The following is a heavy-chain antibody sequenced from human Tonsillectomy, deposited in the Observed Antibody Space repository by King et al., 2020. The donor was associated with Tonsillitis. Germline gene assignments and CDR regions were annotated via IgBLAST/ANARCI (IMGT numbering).Heavy chain of an antibody. CDR2: ISWNSDSI. D-gene: IGHD6-13*01. CDR3: AKDIGAEAGGWFDP. V-gene: IGHV3-9*01. CDR1: RFTFDDYA. J-gene: IGHJ5*02. Sequence: VQLVEAGGGLVQPGRSLRLSCAASRFTFDDYAMHWVRQAPGKGLEWVAGISWNSDSIDYADSVKGRFTISRDNAKNALYLQMNSLRGEDTALYYCAKDIGAEAGGWFDPWGQGTLVTVSS.